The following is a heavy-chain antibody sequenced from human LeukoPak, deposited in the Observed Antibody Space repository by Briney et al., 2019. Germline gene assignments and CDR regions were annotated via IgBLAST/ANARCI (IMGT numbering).Heavy chain of an antibody. J-gene: IGHJ4*02. D-gene: IGHD3-3*01. Sequence: SVKVSCKASGGTFSSYAISWVRQAPGQGLEWMGGIIPIFGTANYAQKFQGRVTITTDESTSTAYMELSSLRSEDTAVYYCARCDFWSGYYQAFDYWGQGTLVTVSS. CDR3: ARCDFWSGYYQAFDY. V-gene: IGHV1-69*05. CDR1: GGTFSSYA. CDR2: IIPIFGTA.